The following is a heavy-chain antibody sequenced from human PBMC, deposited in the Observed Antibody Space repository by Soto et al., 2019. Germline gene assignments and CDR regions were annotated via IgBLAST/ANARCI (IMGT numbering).Heavy chain of an antibody. CDR1: GYTFTGYY. Sequence: ASVKVSCKASGYTFTGYYMHWVRQAPGQGLEWMGIINPSGGSTSYAQKFQGRVTMTRDTSTSTVYMELSSLRSEDTAVYYCARCLGPIVVVPAANPGATGYYYGMDVWGQGTTVTVSS. CDR3: ARCLGPIVVVPAANPGATGYYYGMDV. CDR2: INPSGGST. J-gene: IGHJ6*02. D-gene: IGHD2-2*01. V-gene: IGHV1-46*01.